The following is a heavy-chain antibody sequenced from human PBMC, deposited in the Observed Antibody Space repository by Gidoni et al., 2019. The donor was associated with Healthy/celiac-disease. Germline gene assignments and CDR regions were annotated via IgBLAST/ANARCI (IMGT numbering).Heavy chain of an antibody. CDR3: ARLYGGIDY. D-gene: IGHD4-17*01. J-gene: IGHJ4*02. CDR2: IYYSGST. CDR1: GGSISSYY. Sequence: QVQLQESGPGLVKPSETLSLTCTVSGGSISSYYWSWIRQPPGNGLEWIGYIYYSGSTNYNPPLKSRVTISVDTSKNQFSLKLSSVTAADTAVYYCARLYGGIDYWGQGTLVTVSS. V-gene: IGHV4-59*08.